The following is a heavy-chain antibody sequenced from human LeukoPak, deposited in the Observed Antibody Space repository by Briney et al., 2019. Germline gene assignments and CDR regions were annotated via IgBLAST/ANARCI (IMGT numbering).Heavy chain of an antibody. CDR1: GGSISSYY. J-gene: IGHJ5*02. Sequence: SETLSLTCTVSGGSISSYYWSWIRQPPGKGLEWIGYIYYSGSTNYNPSLKSRVTISVDTSNNQFSLKLSSVTAADTAVYYCARAVVDYYDTINWFDPWGQGTLVTVSS. V-gene: IGHV4-59*01. CDR3: ARAVVDYYDTINWFDP. D-gene: IGHD3-22*01. CDR2: IYYSGST.